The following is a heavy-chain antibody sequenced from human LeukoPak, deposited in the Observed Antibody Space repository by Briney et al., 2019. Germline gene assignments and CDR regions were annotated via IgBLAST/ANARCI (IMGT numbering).Heavy chain of an antibody. V-gene: IGHV4-59*01. CDR1: GGSISSYY. D-gene: IGHD3-10*01. J-gene: IGHJ5*02. CDR3: ARGSPPGGSGSYYNWFDP. CDR2: IYYSGST. Sequence: SETLSLTCTVSGGSISSYYWSWIRQPPGKGLEWIGYIYYSGSTNYNPSLKSRVTISVDTSKNQFSLKLSSVTAADTAVYYCARGSPPGGSGSYYNWFDPWGQGTLVTVS.